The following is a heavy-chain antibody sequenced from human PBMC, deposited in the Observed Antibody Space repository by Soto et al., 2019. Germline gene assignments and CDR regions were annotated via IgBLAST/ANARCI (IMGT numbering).Heavy chain of an antibody. J-gene: IGHJ4*02. D-gene: IGHD6-13*01. CDR2: INHSGST. CDR1: GGSFSGYY. Sequence: ASETLSLTCAVYGGSFSGYYWSWIRQPPGKGLEWIGEINHSGSTNYNPSPKSRVTISVDTSKNQFSLKLSSVTAADTAVYYCARKFPRRRGQQLAGRNGLYFDYWGQGTLVTSPQ. V-gene: IGHV4-34*01. CDR3: ARKFPRRRGQQLAGRNGLYFDY.